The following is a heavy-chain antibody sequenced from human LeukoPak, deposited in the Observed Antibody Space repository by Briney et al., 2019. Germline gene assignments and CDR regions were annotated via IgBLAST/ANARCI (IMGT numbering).Heavy chain of an antibody. J-gene: IGHJ2*01. V-gene: IGHV3-74*01. CDR2: ISSDGSRV. D-gene: IGHD3-3*01. CDR3: ARTPIFGVVAYWYFDL. Sequence: GGSLRLSCAASGFTFSDYWMHWVRQAPGKGLVWVSRISSDGSRVTYADSVKGRFTISRDNAKNSLYLQMNSLRAEDTALYYCARTPIFGVVAYWYFDLWGRGTLVTVSS. CDR1: GFTFSDYW.